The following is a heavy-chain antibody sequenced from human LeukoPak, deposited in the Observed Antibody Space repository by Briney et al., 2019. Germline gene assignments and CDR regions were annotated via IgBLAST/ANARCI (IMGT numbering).Heavy chain of an antibody. CDR1: GFTFSNAW. Sequence: GGSLRLSCAASGFTFSNAWMSWVRQAPGKGLEWVGRIKSKTDGGTTDYAAPVKGRFTISRDDSKNTLYLQMNSLKTEDTAVYYCTTGSVVVKGSPVYWGQGTLVTVPS. D-gene: IGHD2-2*01. CDR2: IKSKTDGGTT. V-gene: IGHV3-15*01. CDR3: TTGSVVVKGSPVY. J-gene: IGHJ4*02.